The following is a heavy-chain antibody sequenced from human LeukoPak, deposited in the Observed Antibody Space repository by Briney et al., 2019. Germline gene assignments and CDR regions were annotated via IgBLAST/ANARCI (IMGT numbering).Heavy chain of an antibody. CDR3: AKVIDSYGQGDI. J-gene: IGHJ3*02. Sequence: PGGSLRLSCTASGFTFSSYAMTWVRHAPGKGLELVSGISISGASTYYADSVKGRFTISRDNSKNTLYLQMNSLRAEDTAVYYCAKVIDSYGQGDIWGQGTMVTVSS. V-gene: IGHV3-23*01. D-gene: IGHD5-18*01. CDR1: GFTFSSYA. CDR2: ISISGAST.